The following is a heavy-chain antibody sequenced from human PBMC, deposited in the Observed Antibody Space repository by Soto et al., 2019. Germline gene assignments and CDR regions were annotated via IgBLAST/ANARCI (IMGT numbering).Heavy chain of an antibody. CDR1: GFTFSSYS. J-gene: IGHJ5*02. V-gene: IGHV3-21*01. D-gene: IGHD1-1*01. CDR3: ALNRYNWNDASPWFDP. CDR2: ISSSSSYI. Sequence: PGGSLRLSCASSGFTFSSYSMNWVRQAPGKRLEWVSSISSSSSYIYYADSVKGRFTISRDNAKNSLYLQMNSLRAEDTAVYYCALNRYNWNDASPWFDPWRQGTLVTVSS.